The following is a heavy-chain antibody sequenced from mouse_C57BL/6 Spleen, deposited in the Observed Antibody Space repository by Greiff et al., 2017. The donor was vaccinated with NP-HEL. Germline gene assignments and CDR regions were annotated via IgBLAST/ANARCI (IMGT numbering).Heavy chain of an antibody. Sequence: VKLVESGPGLVAPSQSLSITCTVSGFSLTSYAISWVRQPPGKGLEWLGVIWTGGGTNYNSALKSRLSISKDNSKSQVFLKMNSLQTDDTARYYCARNYYGSKLYYFDYWGQGTTLTVSS. CDR3: ARNYYGSKLYYFDY. J-gene: IGHJ2*01. D-gene: IGHD1-1*01. CDR1: GFSLTSYA. CDR2: IWTGGGT. V-gene: IGHV2-9-1*01.